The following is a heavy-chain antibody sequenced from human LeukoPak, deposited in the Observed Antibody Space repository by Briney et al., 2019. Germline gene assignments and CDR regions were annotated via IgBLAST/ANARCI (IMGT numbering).Heavy chain of an antibody. CDR1: GYSFTSYW. CDR3: ARGYCSSTSCYTVDNWFDP. J-gene: IGHJ5*02. D-gene: IGHD2-2*01. V-gene: IGHV5-51*01. CDR2: IYPGDSDT. Sequence: GASLQISCQGSGYSFTSYWIGWVRQLPGKGLEWMGIIYPGDSDTRYSPSFQGQVTISADKSISTAYLQWSSLKASDTAMYYCARGYCSSTSCYTVDNWFDPWGQGTLVTVSS.